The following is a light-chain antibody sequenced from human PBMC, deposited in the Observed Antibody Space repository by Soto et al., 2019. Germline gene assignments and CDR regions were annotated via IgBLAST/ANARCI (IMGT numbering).Light chain of an antibody. V-gene: IGLV8-61*01. J-gene: IGLJ3*02. Sequence: QTVVTQEPSFSVSPGRTVTLTCGLSSGSVSTSYYPSWYQQTPGQAPRTLIYSTNTRSSGVPDRFSGSILGNKAALTITGAQADDESDYYCVLYMGIGTHGVFGGGTKLTVL. CDR3: VLYMGIGTHGV. CDR2: STN. CDR1: SGSVSTSYY.